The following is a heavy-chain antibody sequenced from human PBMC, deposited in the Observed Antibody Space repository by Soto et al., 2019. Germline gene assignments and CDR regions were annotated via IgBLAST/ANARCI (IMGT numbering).Heavy chain of an antibody. D-gene: IGHD3-10*01. J-gene: IGHJ6*02. CDR2: ISYDRSNK. Sequence: QVQLVESGGGVVQPGRSLRLSCAASGFTFSSYAMHWVRQAPGKGLEWVAVISYDRSNKYYADSVKGRFTISRDNSKNTLYLQMNSLRAEDTAVYYCAREQIWFGELRSYYYYYGMDVWGQGTTVTVSS. CDR3: AREQIWFGELRSYYYYYGMDV. CDR1: GFTFSSYA. V-gene: IGHV3-30-3*01.